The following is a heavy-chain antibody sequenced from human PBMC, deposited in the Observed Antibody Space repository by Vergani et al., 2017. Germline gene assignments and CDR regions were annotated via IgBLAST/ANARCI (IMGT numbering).Heavy chain of an antibody. V-gene: IGHV1-18*01. CDR2: VSPYNGNT. Sequence: QSQLVQSGDEVKKPGASVKVSCKTSGYSFINYGISWVRQAPGQGLEWLGWVSPYNGNTNYGQKIQGRVTMTTDTSTRTAYMELRSLRSDDTAVYYCARCVWYCSSTSCFKLELGYYYYMDVWGKXP. D-gene: IGHD2-2*01. CDR3: ARCVWYCSSTSCFKLELGYYYYMDV. J-gene: IGHJ6*03. CDR1: GYSFINYG.